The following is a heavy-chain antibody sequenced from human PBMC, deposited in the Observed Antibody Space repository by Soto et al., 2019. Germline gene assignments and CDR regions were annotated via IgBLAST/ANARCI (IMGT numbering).Heavy chain of an antibody. V-gene: IGHV3-30*03. J-gene: IGHJ4*02. CDR2: ISYDGSNE. CDR3: ASEVVVITSH. Sequence: QVHLVESGGGVVQPGRSLRLSCAASGFTFSSYGMHWVRQAPGKGLEWVAVISYDGSNEFYADSVKGRFTISRDNYKNTLYLQMNSLRAEDTAVYYCASEVVVITSHWGQGTLVTVSS. CDR1: GFTFSSYG. D-gene: IGHD3-22*01.